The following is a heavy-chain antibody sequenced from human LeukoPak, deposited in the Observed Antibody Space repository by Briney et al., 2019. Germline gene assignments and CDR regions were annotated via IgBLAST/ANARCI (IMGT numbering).Heavy chain of an antibody. J-gene: IGHJ4*02. D-gene: IGHD7-27*01. CDR1: GFTFSDYW. V-gene: IGHV3-7*01. Sequence: GGSLRLSCSASGFTFSDYWMRWVRQAPGKGLEWVGNIRQDDSEKNYVDSVKGRFTISRDNAKFSLYLQMNSLRAEDTAIYYCAKGRGGSSNWGSDYWGQGTQVTVSS. CDR2: IRQDDSEK. CDR3: AKGRGGSSNWGSDY.